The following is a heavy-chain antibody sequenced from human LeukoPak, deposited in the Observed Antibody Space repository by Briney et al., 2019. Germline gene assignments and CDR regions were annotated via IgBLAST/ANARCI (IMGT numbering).Heavy chain of an antibody. D-gene: IGHD6-19*01. CDR3: AKDMKEQWLEDYFDY. V-gene: IGHV3-23*01. CDR2: ISGSGGST. CDR1: GFTFSSYA. J-gene: IGHJ4*02. Sequence: GSLRLSCAASGFTFSSYAMSWVRQAPGKGLEWVSAISGSGGSTYYADSVKGRFTISRDNSKNTLYLQMNSLRAEDTAVYYCAKDMKEQWLEDYFDYWGQGTLVTVSS.